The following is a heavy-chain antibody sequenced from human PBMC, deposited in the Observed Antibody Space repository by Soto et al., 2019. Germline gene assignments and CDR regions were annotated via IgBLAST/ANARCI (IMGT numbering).Heavy chain of an antibody. J-gene: IGHJ4*02. CDR2: IRRNGSGT. V-gene: IGHV3-7*01. D-gene: IGHD5-12*01. CDR3: AKDLREMATIRPDY. Sequence: GGSLRLSCAASGFTLRNSRMSWVRQAPGKGLEWVANIRRNGSGTYYADSVKGRFTISRDNAKNMVYLQMNSLRAEDTAVYYCAKDLREMATIRPDYWGQGILVTV. CDR1: GFTLRNSR.